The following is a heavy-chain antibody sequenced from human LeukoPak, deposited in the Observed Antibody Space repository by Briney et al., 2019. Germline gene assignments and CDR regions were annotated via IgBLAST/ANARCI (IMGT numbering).Heavy chain of an antibody. CDR1: GYAFTDYF. CDR2: INPNSGGT. CDR3: ARDSYHYFDY. V-gene: IGHV1-2*02. J-gene: IGHJ4*02. Sequence: GASVKVSCKASGYAFTDYFLHWVRQAPGQGLEWMGWINPNSGGTIYAQKFQGRVTMTRDTSISTAYMELRRLRSDDTAVYYCARDSYHYFDYWGQGTLVTVSS.